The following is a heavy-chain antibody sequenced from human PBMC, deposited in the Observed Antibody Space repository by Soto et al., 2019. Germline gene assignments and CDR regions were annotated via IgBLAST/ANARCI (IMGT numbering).Heavy chain of an antibody. CDR1: GYTFTSYD. V-gene: IGHV1-8*01. J-gene: IGHJ4*02. D-gene: IGHD1-7*01. CDR3: ARARLELRFGFDY. Sequence: VASVKVSCKASGYTFTSYDINWVRQATGQGLEWMGWMNPNSGNTGYAQKFQGRVTMTRNTSISTAYMELSSLRSEDTAVYYCARARLELRFGFDYWGQGTLVTVSS. CDR2: MNPNSGNT.